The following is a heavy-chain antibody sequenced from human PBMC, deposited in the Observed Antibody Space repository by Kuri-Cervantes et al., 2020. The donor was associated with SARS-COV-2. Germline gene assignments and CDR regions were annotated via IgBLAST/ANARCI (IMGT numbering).Heavy chain of an antibody. CDR1: GFTFSSYW. J-gene: IGHJ4*02. CDR3: ARVRVWFGENAYFDY. CDR2: IKQDGSEK. Sequence: GESLKISCAASGFTFSSYWMSWVRQAPGKGLEWVANIKQDGSEKYYVDSVKGRSTISRDNAKNSLYLQMNSLRAEDTAVYYCARVRVWFGENAYFDYWGRGTLVTVSS. V-gene: IGHV3-7*01. D-gene: IGHD3-10*01.